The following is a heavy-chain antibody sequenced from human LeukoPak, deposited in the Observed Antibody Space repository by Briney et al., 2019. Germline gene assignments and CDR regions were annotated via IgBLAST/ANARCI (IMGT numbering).Heavy chain of an antibody. CDR2: INNDGSSA. Sequence: GGSLRLSCAASGSTFGNYYMSWVRQAPGKGLVWVSRINNDGSSASYVDSVKGRFTISRDNAKNTLFLQMNSLRAEDTAVYYCARRGTGHGMDVWGQGTTVIVSS. CDR1: GSTFGNYY. D-gene: IGHD1-1*01. J-gene: IGHJ6*02. CDR3: ARRGTGHGMDV. V-gene: IGHV3-74*01.